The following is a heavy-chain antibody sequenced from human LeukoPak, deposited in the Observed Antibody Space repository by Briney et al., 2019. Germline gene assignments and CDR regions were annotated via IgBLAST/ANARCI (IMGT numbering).Heavy chain of an antibody. CDR1: NSTFSG. CDR2: ISAYNGNT. D-gene: IGHD3-22*01. V-gene: IGHV1-18*01. Sequence: GASVKVSCKASNSTFSGMSWVRQAPGQGLEWMGWISAYNGNTNYAQKLQGRVTMTTDTSTSTAYMELRSLRSDDTAVYYCARGGITMIAKPPDAFDIWGQGTMVTVSS. CDR3: ARGGITMIAKPPDAFDI. J-gene: IGHJ3*02.